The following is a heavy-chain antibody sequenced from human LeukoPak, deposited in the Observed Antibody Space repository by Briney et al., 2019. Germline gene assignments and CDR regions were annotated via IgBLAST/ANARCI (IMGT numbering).Heavy chain of an antibody. D-gene: IGHD3-22*01. J-gene: IGHJ4*02. CDR1: GYTFTGYY. CDR2: INPNSGGT. CDR3: ARAGVYYDSSGYYRY. V-gene: IGHV1-2*02. Sequence: ASVKVSCKASGYTFTGYYMHWVRQAPGQGLGWMGWINPNSGGTNYVQKFQGRVTMTRDTSISTAYMELSRLRSDDTAVYYCARAGVYYDSSGYYRYWGQGTLVTVSS.